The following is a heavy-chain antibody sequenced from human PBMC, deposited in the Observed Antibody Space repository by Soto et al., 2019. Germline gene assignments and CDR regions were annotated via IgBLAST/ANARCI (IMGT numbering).Heavy chain of an antibody. J-gene: IGHJ4*02. D-gene: IGHD1-26*01. CDR1: GFTFSSYW. CDR2: INSDGSST. Sequence: GGSLRLSCAASGFTFSSYWMHWVRQAPGKGLVWVSRINSDGSSTSYADSVKGRFTISRDNAKDTLYLQMNSLRAEDTAVYYCARDPPQGGSSTLYYFDYWGQGTLVTVSS. CDR3: ARDPPQGGSSTLYYFDY. V-gene: IGHV3-74*01.